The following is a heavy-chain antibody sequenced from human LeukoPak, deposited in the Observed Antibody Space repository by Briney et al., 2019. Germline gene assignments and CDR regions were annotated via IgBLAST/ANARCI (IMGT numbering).Heavy chain of an antibody. CDR1: GFTFTPFG. Sequence: GGSLRLSCAASGFTFTPFGIHWVRQAPGKGLEWVAFIRDDEINKYYADSVEGRFTISRDKSKNTYLQMNSLRTEDTAVYFCAKDGRTGYPFDHWGRGTLVTVSS. CDR3: AKDGRTGYPFDH. D-gene: IGHD5-12*01. CDR2: IRDDEINK. J-gene: IGHJ4*02. V-gene: IGHV3-30*02.